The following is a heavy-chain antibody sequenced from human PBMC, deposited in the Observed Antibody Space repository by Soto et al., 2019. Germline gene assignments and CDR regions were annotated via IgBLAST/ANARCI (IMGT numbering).Heavy chain of an antibody. V-gene: IGHV4-39*01. CDR2: VHYSGST. CDR1: GASITVSTYH. D-gene: IGHD6-19*01. CDR3: ARHIAAASQWPVDYMDV. J-gene: IGHJ6*03. Sequence: QLQLQESGPGLVKPSETLSLTCTVSGASITVSTYHRGWIRQPPGKGLEWIGTVHYSGSTYYNPSFKRRVTKSVDTSKSQFSLKLTSVTAADTAVYYCARHIAAASQWPVDYMDVWGKGTTVTVSS.